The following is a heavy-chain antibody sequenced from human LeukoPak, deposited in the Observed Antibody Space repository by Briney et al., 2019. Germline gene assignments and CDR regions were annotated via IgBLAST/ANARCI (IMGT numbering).Heavy chain of an antibody. Sequence: SETLSLTCSVSGGSMRSYYWNWIRQPPGKGLEWIGYIYYSGSTNYNPSLESRVTISVDTSKNQFSLKLSSVTAADTAVYYCAREIVVVMAPGAFDIWGQGTMVTVSS. V-gene: IGHV4-59*12. D-gene: IGHD3-22*01. CDR3: AREIVVVMAPGAFDI. CDR1: GGSMRSYY. CDR2: IYYSGST. J-gene: IGHJ3*02.